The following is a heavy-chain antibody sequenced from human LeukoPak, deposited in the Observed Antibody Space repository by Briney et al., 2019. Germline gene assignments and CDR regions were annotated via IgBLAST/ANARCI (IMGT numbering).Heavy chain of an antibody. CDR2: IYSGGST. Sequence: GGSLRLSCAASGFTVSSNYMSWVRQAPGKGLEWVSVIYSGGSTYYADSVKGRFTISRDNSKNTLYLQMNSLRAEDTAVYYCARAPKHCSGGSCYEFDYWGQGTLVTVSS. D-gene: IGHD2-15*01. J-gene: IGHJ4*02. V-gene: IGHV3-53*01. CDR3: ARAPKHCSGGSCYEFDY. CDR1: GFTVSSNY.